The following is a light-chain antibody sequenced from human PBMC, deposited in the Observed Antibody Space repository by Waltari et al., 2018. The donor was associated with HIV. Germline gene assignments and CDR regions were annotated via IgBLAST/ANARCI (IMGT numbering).Light chain of an antibody. CDR2: DVN. CDR3: SAYTFINIPL. CDR1: SADIGSFDY. V-gene: IGLV2-14*03. Sequence: QSALSQPASVSGSPGQSITISCFGTSADIGSFDYVSWYQPYARNAPRTMIYDVNVRSSGVSNRFSGSKSGDTASLTISGLQTEDEADYYFSAYTFINIPLFGGVTKLTVL. J-gene: IGLJ3*02.